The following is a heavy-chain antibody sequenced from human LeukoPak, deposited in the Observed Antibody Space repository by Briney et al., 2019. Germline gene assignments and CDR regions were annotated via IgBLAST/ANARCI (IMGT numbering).Heavy chain of an antibody. Sequence: GGSLRLSCAASGFTFRSYAMYWVRQAPGKGLEWVSAISGSGGSTYSADSVKGRFTISRDNSKNTVYLQMNSLRADDTALYYCAKTTTGYSSGRYPGWPVDYWGQGTLVTVSS. CDR3: AKTTTGYSSGRYPGWPVDY. J-gene: IGHJ4*02. V-gene: IGHV3-23*01. D-gene: IGHD6-19*01. CDR2: ISGSGGST. CDR1: GFTFRSYA.